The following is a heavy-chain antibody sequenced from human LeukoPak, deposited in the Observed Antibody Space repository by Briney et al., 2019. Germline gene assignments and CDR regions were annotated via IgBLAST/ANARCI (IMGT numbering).Heavy chain of an antibody. V-gene: IGHV3-21*01. Sequence: GGSLRLFCAASGFTFSSYSMNWVRQAPGKGLEWVSSISSSSSYIYYADSVKGRFTISRDNAKNSLYLQMNSLRAEYTAVYYCARDQTTYYFGFWSEGSLVTVSS. D-gene: IGHD1-1*01. CDR1: GFTFSSYS. CDR2: ISSSSSYI. J-gene: IGHJ4*02. CDR3: ARDQTTYYFGF.